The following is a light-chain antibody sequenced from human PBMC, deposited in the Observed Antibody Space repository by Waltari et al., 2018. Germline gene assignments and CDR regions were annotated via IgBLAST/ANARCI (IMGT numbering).Light chain of an antibody. CDR2: EVN. J-gene: IGLJ1*01. CDR1: SSDVGAYNY. Sequence: QSALTQPASVSGSPGQSITISCTGTSSDVGAYNYVSLYQQHPGKAPKLMIYEVNNRPSGVSHRFSGSKSGNTASLTISGLQAEDEADYFCNSYTSSTTQVFGTGTKVTVL. CDR3: NSYTSSTTQV. V-gene: IGLV2-14*01.